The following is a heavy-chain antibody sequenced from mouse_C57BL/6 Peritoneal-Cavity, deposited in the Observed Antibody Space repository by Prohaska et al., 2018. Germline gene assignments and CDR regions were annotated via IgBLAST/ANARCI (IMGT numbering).Heavy chain of an antibody. V-gene: IGHV1-64*01. Sequence: QVQLQQPGAELVKPVASVKLSCKASGYTFTSYWMHWVKQRPGQGLEWIGMIHPNSGSTNYNEKFKSNATLTVDKSSITAYMQLSSLTSDDSAVYYCARHGSSPFDYWGQCTTLTVSS. J-gene: IGHJ2*01. CDR2: IHPNSGST. CDR3: ARHGSSPFDY. CDR1: GYTFTSYW. D-gene: IGHD1-1*01.